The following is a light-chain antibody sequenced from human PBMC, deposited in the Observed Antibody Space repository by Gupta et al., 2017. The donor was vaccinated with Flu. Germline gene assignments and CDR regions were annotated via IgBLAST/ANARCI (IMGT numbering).Light chain of an antibody. CDR1: PSVITL. V-gene: IGKV1-5*03. Sequence: PSILSSSVGDRATIPCRASPSVITLLAWYQQKSGKAPTVLIYNASTLNSGVPARFSGSGSGTEFTLTISGLQPDDFATYYCQQYRSYPFTFGQGTKVEI. CDR2: NAS. CDR3: QQYRSYPFT. J-gene: IGKJ2*01.